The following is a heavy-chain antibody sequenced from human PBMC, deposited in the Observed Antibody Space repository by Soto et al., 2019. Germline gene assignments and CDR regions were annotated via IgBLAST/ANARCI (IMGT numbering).Heavy chain of an antibody. CDR1: GFTFSRYS. J-gene: IGHJ4*02. CDR2: ISSGRTYT. CDR3: ATMGSGYYYDY. D-gene: IGHD3-22*01. Sequence: EVQLVESGGGLVKPGGSLRLSCAASGFTFSRYSMNWVRQAPGKGLEWDSSISSGRTYTDYADSVKGRFTISGDNAKNSLYLQMNSLRAEDTAVYYCATMGSGYYYDYWGQGTLVTVSS. V-gene: IGHV3-21*01.